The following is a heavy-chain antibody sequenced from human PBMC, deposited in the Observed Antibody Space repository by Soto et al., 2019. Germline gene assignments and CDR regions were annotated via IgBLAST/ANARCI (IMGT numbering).Heavy chain of an antibody. J-gene: IGHJ4*02. CDR2: IWYDGSNK. V-gene: IGHV3-33*01. CDR3: ARVGYYDSSGYFEY. D-gene: IGHD3-22*01. Sequence: QVQLVESGGGVVQPGRSLRLSCAASGFTFSSYGMHWVRQAPGKGLEWVAVIWYDGSNKYYADSVKGRFTISRDNSKNTLYLQMNSLRAEDTAVYYCARVGYYDSSGYFEYWGQGTLVTVSS. CDR1: GFTFSSYG.